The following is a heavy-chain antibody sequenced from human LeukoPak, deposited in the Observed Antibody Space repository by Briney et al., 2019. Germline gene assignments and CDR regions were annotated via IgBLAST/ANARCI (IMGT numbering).Heavy chain of an antibody. J-gene: IGHJ5*02. CDR1: GGTFTSYA. CDR3: ARDRAPYYDFWSGYYGNWFDP. D-gene: IGHD3-3*01. V-gene: IGHV1-69*13. CDR2: IIPIFGTA. Sequence: ASVKVSCKASGGTFTSYAISWVGQAPGQGLEGMGGIIPIFGTANYAQKFQGRVTITADESTSTAYMELSSLRSEDTAVYYCARDRAPYYDFWSGYYGNWFDPWGQGTLVTVSS.